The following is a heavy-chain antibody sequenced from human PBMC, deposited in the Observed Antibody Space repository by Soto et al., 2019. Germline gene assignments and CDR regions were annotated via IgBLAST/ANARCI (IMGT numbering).Heavy chain of an antibody. CDR3: ARFRVPHSYYYGMDV. V-gene: IGHV4-59*08. J-gene: IGHJ6*02. CDR2: IYYSGST. CDR1: GSSISSFF. Sequence: SETLSLTCTVSGSSISSFFWSWIRQPPGKGLEWIGYIYYSGSTNYSPSLKSRVTIALGTSKNQFSLKLSSVTAADTAVYYCARFRVPHSYYYGMDVWGQGTTVTVSS.